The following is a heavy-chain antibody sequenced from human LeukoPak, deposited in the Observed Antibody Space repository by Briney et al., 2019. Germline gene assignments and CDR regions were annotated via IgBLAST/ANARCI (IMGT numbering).Heavy chain of an antibody. CDR3: ARKGSSSWYGMDV. CDR1: GDSINTYS. Sequence: ASETLSLTCTVSGDSINTYSWNWIRQPPGKGLEWIGYIHFTGSTNYNPSLRSRVTISVDTSKKQFSLKLCSVTAADTAVYYCARKGSSSWYGMDVWGQGTTVTVSS. J-gene: IGHJ6*02. V-gene: IGHV4-59*12. D-gene: IGHD6-13*01. CDR2: IHFTGST.